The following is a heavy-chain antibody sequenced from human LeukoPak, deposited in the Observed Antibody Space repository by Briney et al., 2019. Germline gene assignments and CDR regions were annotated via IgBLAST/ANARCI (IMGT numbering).Heavy chain of an antibody. CDR1: GGSISSYY. J-gene: IGHJ6*02. D-gene: IGHD2-15*01. Sequence: SETLSLTCTVSGGSISSYYWSWIRQPAGKGLEWIGRIYTSGRTNYNPSLKSRVTMSVDTSKNQFSLKLSSVTAADTAVYYCARDLVVVVAATYYYYYGMDVWGQGTTVTVSS. CDR3: ARDLVVVVAATYYYYYGMDV. CDR2: IYTSGRT. V-gene: IGHV4-4*07.